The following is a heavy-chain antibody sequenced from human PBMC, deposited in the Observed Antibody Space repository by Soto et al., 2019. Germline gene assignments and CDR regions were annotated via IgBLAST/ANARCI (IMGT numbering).Heavy chain of an antibody. Sequence: QVQLVQSGAEVKKPGASVKVSCKASGYTFTRSGISWVRQAPGQGLEWMGWISTYNGDTNYAQTFQGRVTMTTDTSTRTVYRELSSLRSDDTALYYGAREGVASNFYYGMDDRGQGTPVTVSS. CDR1: GYTFTRSG. J-gene: IGHJ6*02. V-gene: IGHV1-18*01. CDR3: AREGVASNFYYGMDD. CDR2: ISTYNGDT.